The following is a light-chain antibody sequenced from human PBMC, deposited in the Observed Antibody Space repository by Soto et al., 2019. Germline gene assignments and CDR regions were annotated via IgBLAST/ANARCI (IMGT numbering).Light chain of an antibody. J-gene: IGLJ1*01. CDR3: SSFTSSITYV. V-gene: IGLV2-14*03. CDR2: DVS. CDR1: SSDVGGYNY. Sequence: QSVLTQPASVSGSPGQSITIPCTGTSSDVGGYNYVSWYQQYPGKAPKLMIYDVSNRPSGVSNRFSGSKSGNTASLTISGLQTEDEADYYCSSFTSSITYVFGTGTKVTVL.